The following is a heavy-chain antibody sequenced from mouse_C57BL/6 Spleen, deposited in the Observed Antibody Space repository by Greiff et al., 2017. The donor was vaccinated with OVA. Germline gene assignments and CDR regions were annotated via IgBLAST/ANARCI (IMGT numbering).Heavy chain of an antibody. Sequence: QVQLQQSGAELARPGASVKLSCKASGYTFTSYGISWVKQRTGQGLEWIGEIYPRSGNTYYTEKFKGTATLTADKSSSTAYMELRSLTSEDAAVYFCARKRGVNWDDYFDYWGQGTTLTVSS. CDR2: IYPRSGNT. CDR1: GYTFTSYG. J-gene: IGHJ2*01. V-gene: IGHV1-81*01. D-gene: IGHD4-1*01. CDR3: ARKRGVNWDDYFDY.